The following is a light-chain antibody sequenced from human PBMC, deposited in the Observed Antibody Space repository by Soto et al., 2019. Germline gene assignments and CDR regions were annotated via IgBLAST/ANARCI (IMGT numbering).Light chain of an antibody. CDR1: SSDVGGYNY. Sequence: QSVLTQPASVSGSPGQSIAISCTGTSSDVGGYNYVPWYQQHPGKAPKLMIREVSNRPSGISDRFSGSKSGNTASLTISGLQADDEADYYCSSHTSYSTRVFGTGTKVTVL. CDR3: SSHTSYSTRV. V-gene: IGLV2-14*01. J-gene: IGLJ1*01. CDR2: EVS.